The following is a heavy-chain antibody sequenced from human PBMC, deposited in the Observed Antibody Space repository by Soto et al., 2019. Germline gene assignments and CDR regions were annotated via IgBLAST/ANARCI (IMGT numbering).Heavy chain of an antibody. V-gene: IGHV1-46*01. CDR1: GSIFTSYY. CDR2: INPSGGST. J-gene: IGHJ3*02. Sequence: GASVTVSCKASGSIFTSYYMHWVRQAPGQVLEWMGIINPSGGSTSYAQKFQGRVTMTRYTSTSTVYMELSSLRSEDTAVYYCAARGPGRMAFDIWGQGTMVTVSS. CDR3: AARGPGRMAFDI. D-gene: IGHD1-26*01.